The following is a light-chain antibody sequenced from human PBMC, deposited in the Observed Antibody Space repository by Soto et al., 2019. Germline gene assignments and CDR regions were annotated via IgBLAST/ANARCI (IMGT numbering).Light chain of an antibody. CDR2: EVS. J-gene: IGLJ1*01. CDR3: SSYRSNSTLFLV. V-gene: IGLV2-14*01. Sequence: QSALTQPASVSGSPGQSITISCTGTSSDVGGYNYVSWYQQHPGKAPKLMIFEVSNRPSGVSNRFSGSKSGNTASLTISGLQAEDEADYYCSSYRSNSTLFLVFGTGTKLTVL. CDR1: SSDVGGYNY.